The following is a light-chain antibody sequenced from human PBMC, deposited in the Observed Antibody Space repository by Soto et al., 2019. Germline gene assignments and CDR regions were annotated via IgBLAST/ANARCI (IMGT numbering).Light chain of an antibody. V-gene: IGLV1-44*01. CDR3: VAWDDSLNGVV. CDR1: SSNIGSNT. J-gene: IGLJ2*01. Sequence: QAVVTQPPSASGTPGQRVTISCSGSSSNIGSNTVNWYQQLPGTAPKLLIYSNNKRPSGVPDRISGSKSGTSASLAISGLQTEDEADYYCVAWDDSLNGVVFGGGTKLTVL. CDR2: SNN.